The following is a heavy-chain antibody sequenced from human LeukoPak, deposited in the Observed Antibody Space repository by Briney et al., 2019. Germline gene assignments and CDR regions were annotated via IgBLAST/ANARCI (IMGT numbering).Heavy chain of an antibody. D-gene: IGHD1-26*01. CDR3: ATLIVGATTDDY. CDR2: FDPEDGET. J-gene: IGHJ4*02. Sequence: ASVKVSCKVSRYTLTELSMHWVRQAPGKGLEWMGGFDPEDGETIYAQKFQGRVTMTEDTSTDTAYMELSSLRSEDTAVYYCATLIVGATTDDYWGQGTLVTVSS. V-gene: IGHV1-24*01. CDR1: RYTLTELS.